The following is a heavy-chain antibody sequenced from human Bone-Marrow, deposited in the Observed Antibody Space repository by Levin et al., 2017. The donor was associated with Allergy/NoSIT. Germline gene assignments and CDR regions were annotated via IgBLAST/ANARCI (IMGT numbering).Heavy chain of an antibody. J-gene: IGHJ3*02. CDR3: ARIYGSGDSGNAFDI. D-gene: IGHD2-21*01. V-gene: IGHV1-46*01. CDR1: GYIFTNYY. Sequence: RGESLKISCKASGYIFTNYYMHWVRQAPGQGLEWMGNINPSGGSTSYAQKFQGRVTTTTDTSTSTVYMELSGLRSEDTAVYYCARIYGSGDSGNAFDIWGQGTMVTVSS. CDR2: INPSGGST.